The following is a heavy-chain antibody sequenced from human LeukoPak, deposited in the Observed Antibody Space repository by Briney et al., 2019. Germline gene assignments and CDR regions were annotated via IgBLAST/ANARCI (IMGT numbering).Heavy chain of an antibody. Sequence: GGSLRLSCTASGFTFSSYWMTWVRQAPGKGLEWVGRTKHKAERYTTEYAASVKGRFTISRDESKNSLYLQMNSLTTEDTAVYYCATSQPNFPNVYWGQGTLVTVSS. CDR1: GFTFSSYW. D-gene: IGHD4/OR15-4a*01. J-gene: IGHJ4*02. CDR3: ATSQPNFPNVY. V-gene: IGHV3-72*01. CDR2: TKHKAERYTT.